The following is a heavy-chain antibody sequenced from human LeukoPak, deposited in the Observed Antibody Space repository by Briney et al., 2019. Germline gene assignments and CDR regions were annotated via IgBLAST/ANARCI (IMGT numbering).Heavy chain of an antibody. V-gene: IGHV4-31*03. CDR3: ARGYDSSGYRY. J-gene: IGHJ4*02. D-gene: IGHD3-22*01. CDR1: GGSISSGGYY. CDR2: IYYSGST. Sequence: SQTLSLTCTVSGGSISSGGYYWSCIRQHPGKGLEWIGYIYYSGSTYYNPSLTSRVTISVDTSKNQFSLKLSSVTAADTAVYYCARGYDSSGYRYWGQGTLVTVSS.